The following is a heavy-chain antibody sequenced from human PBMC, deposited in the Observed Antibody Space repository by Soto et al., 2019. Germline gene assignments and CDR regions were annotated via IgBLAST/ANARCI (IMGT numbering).Heavy chain of an antibody. D-gene: IGHD3-10*01. Sequence: QVELQQWGAGLLKPSETLSLTCGVYGGSFRNYYWIWVRQPPGKGLEWIGEVNHSGEATYKPSRQSRITMSPDTSNNQFCLKMTSVTAADTAMYFCTGAERFPRSGFDPWGKGTQVTVSS. CDR2: VNHSGEA. J-gene: IGHJ5*02. CDR3: TGAERFPRSGFDP. CDR1: GGSFRNYY. V-gene: IGHV4-34*02.